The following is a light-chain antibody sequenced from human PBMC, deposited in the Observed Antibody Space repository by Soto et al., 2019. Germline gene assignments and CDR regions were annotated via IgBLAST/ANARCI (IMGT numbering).Light chain of an antibody. CDR2: EVS. CDR1: SSDVGFYNL. Sequence: QSALTQPASVSGSPGQSITISCTGTSSDVGFYNLVSWYQHRPGKAPKLLISEVSKRPSGVSNRFSGSKSDYTASLTISGLQAEDEADYYCNSHTSGDFRVFGTGTKLTVL. J-gene: IGLJ1*01. CDR3: NSHTSGDFRV. V-gene: IGLV2-14*02.